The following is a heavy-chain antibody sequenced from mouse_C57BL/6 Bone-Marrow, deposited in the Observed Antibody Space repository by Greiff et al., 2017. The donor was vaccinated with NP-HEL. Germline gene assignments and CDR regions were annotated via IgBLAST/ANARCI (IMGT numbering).Heavy chain of an antibody. Sequence: EVNLVESGGGLVKPGGSLKLSCAASGFTFSDYGMHWVRQAPEKGLEWVAYISSGSSTIYYADTVKGRFSISRDDAKNTLFLQMTSLRSEDTAMYYCARPNPWWFAYWGQGTLVTVSA. J-gene: IGHJ3*01. CDR3: ARPNPWWFAY. CDR1: GFTFSDYG. CDR2: ISSGSSTI. V-gene: IGHV5-17*01.